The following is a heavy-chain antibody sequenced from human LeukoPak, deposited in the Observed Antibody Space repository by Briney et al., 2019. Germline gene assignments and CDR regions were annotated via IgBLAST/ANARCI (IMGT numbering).Heavy chain of an antibody. CDR3: ARHRHSSSWYKFDY. Sequence: SETLSLTCTVSGGSISSYYWSWIRQPPGKGLEWIGYIYYSGSTNYNPSLKSRVTISVDTSKNQFSLKLSSVTAADTAAYYCARHRHSSSWYKFDYWGQGTLVTVSS. V-gene: IGHV4-59*08. D-gene: IGHD6-13*01. CDR2: IYYSGST. J-gene: IGHJ4*02. CDR1: GGSISSYY.